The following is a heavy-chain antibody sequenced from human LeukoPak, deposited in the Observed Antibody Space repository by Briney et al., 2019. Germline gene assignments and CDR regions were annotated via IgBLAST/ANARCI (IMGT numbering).Heavy chain of an antibody. D-gene: IGHD5-18*01. V-gene: IGHV4-34*01. CDR2: INHSGST. CDR3: ARDQRDTAMHRPTYYYYYMDV. CDR1: GGSFSGYY. Sequence: SETLSLTCAVYGGSFSGYYWSWIRQPPGKGLEWIGEINHSGSTNYNPSLKSRVTISVDTSKNQFSLKLSSVTAADTAVYYCARDQRDTAMHRPTYYYYYMDVWGKGTTVTISS. J-gene: IGHJ6*03.